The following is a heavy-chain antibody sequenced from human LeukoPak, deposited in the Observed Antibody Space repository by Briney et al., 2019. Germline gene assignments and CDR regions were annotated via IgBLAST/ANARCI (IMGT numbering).Heavy chain of an antibody. J-gene: IGHJ4*02. D-gene: IGHD3-9*01. CDR3: AKDTDSILTGYQGLDC. V-gene: IGHV3-23*01. CDR2: ISGSGGST. CDR1: GFTFSSYA. Sequence: GGSLRLSCAASGFTFSSYAMNWVRQAPGSGLEWVSGISGSGGSTYYTDSVKGRFTISRDNSKSTLYLQMNSLRAEDTAVYYCAKDTDSILTGYQGLDCWGQGALVIVSS.